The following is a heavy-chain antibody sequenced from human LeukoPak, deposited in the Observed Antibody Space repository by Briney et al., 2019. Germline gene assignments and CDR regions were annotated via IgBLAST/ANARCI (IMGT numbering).Heavy chain of an antibody. J-gene: IGHJ6*03. D-gene: IGHD6-25*01. CDR1: GYSISSGYY. CDR3: ARHPRQTYYFYMDV. CDR2: IYHSGST. Sequence: PSETLSLTCTVSGYSISSGYYWGWIRQPPGKGLEWVGSIYHSGSTYYNPSLKSRVTISVDTSKNQFSLKLSSVTAADTGVYYCARHPRQTYYFYMDVWGKGTTVTISS. V-gene: IGHV4-38-2*02.